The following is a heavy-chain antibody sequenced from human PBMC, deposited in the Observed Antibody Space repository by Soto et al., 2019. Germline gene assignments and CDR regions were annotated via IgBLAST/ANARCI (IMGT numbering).Heavy chain of an antibody. D-gene: IGHD3-10*01. CDR2: IYPGDSDT. V-gene: IGHV5-51*01. CDR1: GYSFTSYW. J-gene: IGHJ6*02. CDR3: ARHAIITMVRGVKDYGMDV. Sequence: PGESLKISCKGSGYSFTSYWIGWVRQMPGKGLEWMGIIYPGDSDTRYSPSFQGQVTISADKSISTAYLQWSSLKASDTAMYYCARHAIITMVRGVKDYGMDVWGQGTTVTVSS.